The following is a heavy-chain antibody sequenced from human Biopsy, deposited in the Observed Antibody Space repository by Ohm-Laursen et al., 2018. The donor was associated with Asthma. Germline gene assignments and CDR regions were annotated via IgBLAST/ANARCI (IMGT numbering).Heavy chain of an antibody. V-gene: IGHV3-30*03. CDR1: GFSFSSYG. CDR2: ISFDGTNK. J-gene: IGHJ4*02. CDR3: AREGVAGTHIED. Sequence: SLRLSCAASGFSFSSYGMHWVRQTPGKGLEWVAVISFDGTNKYYADSVKGRFTISRDNSKNALSLQMNSLTAEDTAVYYCAREGVAGTHIEDWGQGTLVTVSS. D-gene: IGHD6-19*01.